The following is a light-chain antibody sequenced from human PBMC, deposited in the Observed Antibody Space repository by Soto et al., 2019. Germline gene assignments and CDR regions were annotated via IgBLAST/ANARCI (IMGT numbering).Light chain of an antibody. V-gene: IGLV2-14*01. CDR2: DVS. J-gene: IGLJ1*01. CDR3: GSYTSSSTLV. Sequence: QSALTQPSSVSGSPGQSITISCTGTSSDVGGYDYVSWYQQHPGKAPKPMIYDVSNRPSGVSDRFSGSKSGNTASLTISGLPAEDEADYYCGSYTSSSTLVFGTGTKVTVL. CDR1: SSDVGGYDY.